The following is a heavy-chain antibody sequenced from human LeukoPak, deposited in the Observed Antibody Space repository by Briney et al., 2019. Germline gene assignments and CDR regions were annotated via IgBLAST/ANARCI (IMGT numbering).Heavy chain of an antibody. J-gene: IGHJ4*02. D-gene: IGHD3-10*01. CDR3: AKDSGRLRYFDY. CDR1: GFTFSSYA. Sequence: GGSLRLSCAASGFTFSSYAMSWVRQAPGKGLEWVSAISGSGGSTYYADSVKGRFAISRDNSKNTLYLQMNSLRAEDTAVYYCAKDSGRLRYFDYWGQGTLVTVSS. CDR2: ISGSGGST. V-gene: IGHV3-23*01.